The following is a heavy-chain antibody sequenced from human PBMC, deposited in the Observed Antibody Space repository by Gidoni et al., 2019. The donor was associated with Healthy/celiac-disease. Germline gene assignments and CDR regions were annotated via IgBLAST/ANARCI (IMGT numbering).Heavy chain of an antibody. D-gene: IGHD3-16*01. CDR2: IYYSGST. J-gene: IGHJ5*02. CDR3: ASHRTNSLYDYVWGSAWWFDP. Sequence: QVQLQESGPGLVKPSETLSLTCTVSGGSISSYYWSWIRQPPGKGLEWIGYIYYSGSTNYNPSLKSRVTISVDTSKNQFSLKLSSVTAADTAVYYCASHRTNSLYDYVWGSAWWFDPWGQGTLVTVSS. V-gene: IGHV4-59*08. CDR1: GGSISSYY.